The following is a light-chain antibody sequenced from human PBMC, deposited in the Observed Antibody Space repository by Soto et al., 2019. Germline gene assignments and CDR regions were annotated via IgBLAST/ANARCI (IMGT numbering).Light chain of an antibody. J-gene: IGLJ1*01. Sequence: VLTQPPSVSGAPGQRVTISCTGSSSNIGAGYDVHWYQQLPGAAPKLLIYGNSNRPSGVPDRFSGSKSGTSASLAITGLQAEDEADYYCQSYDSSLSGFYVFGTGTKVTVL. CDR3: QSYDSSLSGFYV. CDR2: GNS. V-gene: IGLV1-40*01. CDR1: SSNIGAGYD.